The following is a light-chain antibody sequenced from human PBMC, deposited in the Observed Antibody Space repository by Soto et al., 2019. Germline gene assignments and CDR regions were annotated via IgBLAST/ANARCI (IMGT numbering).Light chain of an antibody. CDR1: RNVDTN. V-gene: IGKV3-15*01. Sequence: VMTQSPVTLSVSPGERVTLSCRASRNVDTNLAWYQQKSGQAPRLLIYSASTRATSIPDRFSGSGSGTEFTLTINSLQSEDSAVYYCQQYNNWPPWTFGQGTKVDIK. CDR2: SAS. CDR3: QQYNNWPPWT. J-gene: IGKJ1*01.